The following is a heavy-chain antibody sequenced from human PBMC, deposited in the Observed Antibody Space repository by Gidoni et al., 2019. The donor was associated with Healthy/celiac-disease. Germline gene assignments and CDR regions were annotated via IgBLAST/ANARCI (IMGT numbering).Heavy chain of an antibody. CDR2: ISYDVSNK. J-gene: IGHJ6*02. CDR1: GFTFSSYA. Sequence: QVQLVESGGGVVQPGRSLRLSCAASGFTFSSYAMHWFRQATGKGLVLVSVISYDVSNKYYADSVKVRFTISRDNSKNTLYLQMNSLRAEDTAVYYCARDRVVVVPAAAFYYYYGMDVWGQGTTVTVSS. CDR3: ARDRVVVVPAAAFYYYYGMDV. D-gene: IGHD2-2*01. V-gene: IGHV3-30*04.